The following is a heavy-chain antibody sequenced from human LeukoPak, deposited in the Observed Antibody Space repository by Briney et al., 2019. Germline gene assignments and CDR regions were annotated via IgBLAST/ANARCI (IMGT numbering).Heavy chain of an antibody. J-gene: IGHJ4*02. CDR3: AKGVRLWFAFYFDY. Sequence: PGESLRLSCAGSGFTLGSYAMSWVRQAPGKGLEWVSAISGNGYNTYYADSVKGRFTISSESSGNTLYLQMHNLGAEDTAVYYCAKGVRLWFAFYFDYWGKGTLVTVSS. D-gene: IGHD3-10*01. V-gene: IGHV3-23*01. CDR2: ISGNGYNT. CDR1: GFTLGSYA.